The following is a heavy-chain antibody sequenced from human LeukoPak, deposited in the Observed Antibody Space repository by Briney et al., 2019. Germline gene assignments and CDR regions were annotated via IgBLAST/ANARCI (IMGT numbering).Heavy chain of an antibody. D-gene: IGHD3-16*02. CDR2: TSGSGVST. CDR1: GFTFSSFG. Sequence: GGSLRLSCAASGFTFSSFGMSWVRQAPGKGPEWVSATSGSGVSTYYADSVKGRFTISRDKSKNTLYLQMNSLRAEDTAVYYCAKDSFYDYVWGTYRQYFDSWGQGTLVTVSS. V-gene: IGHV3-23*01. J-gene: IGHJ4*02. CDR3: AKDSFYDYVWGTYRQYFDS.